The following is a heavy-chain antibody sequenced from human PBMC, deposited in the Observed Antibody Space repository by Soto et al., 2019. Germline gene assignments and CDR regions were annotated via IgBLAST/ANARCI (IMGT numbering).Heavy chain of an antibody. CDR1: GFTVSSNY. CDR3: ARGGSSSGWYFSWFDP. V-gene: IGHV3-66*01. D-gene: IGHD6-19*01. CDR2: IYSGGST. J-gene: IGHJ5*02. Sequence: GGSLRLSCAASGFTVSSNYMSWVRQAPGKGMEWVSVIYSGGSTYYADSVKGRFTISRDNSKNTLYLQMNSLRAEDTAVYYCARGGSSSGWYFSWFDPWGQGTLVTVSS.